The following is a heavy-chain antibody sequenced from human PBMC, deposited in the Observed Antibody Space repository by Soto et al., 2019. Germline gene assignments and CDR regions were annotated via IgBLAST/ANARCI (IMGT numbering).Heavy chain of an antibody. CDR2: ISSSGSTI. V-gene: IGHV3-11*01. Sequence: QVQLVESGGGLVKPGGSLRLSCAASGFTFSDYYMSWIRQAPGKGLEWVSYISSSGSTIYYADSVKGRFTISRDNANNSLYLQMNSRRAEDTAVYYCARLAVVAAILDAFDIWGQGTMVTVSS. J-gene: IGHJ3*02. CDR3: ARLAVVAAILDAFDI. D-gene: IGHD2-15*01. CDR1: GFTFSDYY.